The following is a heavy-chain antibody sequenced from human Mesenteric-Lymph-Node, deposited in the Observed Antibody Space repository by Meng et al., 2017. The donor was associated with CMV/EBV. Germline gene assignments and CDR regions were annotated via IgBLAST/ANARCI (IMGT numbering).Heavy chain of an antibody. D-gene: IGHD5-24*01. CDR1: SISSSSYS. V-gene: IGHV4-39*01. Sequence: SISSSSYSWGWIRQPPGKGLEWIGNIYYSGSTYYNPSLKSRVTISVDTSKNQFSLKLSSVTAADTAVYYCARQRVEMATIRVRWFDPWGQGTLVTVSS. J-gene: IGHJ5*02. CDR3: ARQRVEMATIRVRWFDP. CDR2: IYYSGST.